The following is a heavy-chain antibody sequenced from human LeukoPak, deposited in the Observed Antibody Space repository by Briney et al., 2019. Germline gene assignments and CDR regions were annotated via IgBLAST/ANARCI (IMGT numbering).Heavy chain of an antibody. Sequence: GGSLRLSCAASGFTFSSYWMSWVRQAPGKGLEWLANIKQDGSVEQYVGSVKGRFTISRDNAKNTLYLQMNSLRVDDTAVYYCARDRFSGWHFDAFDIWGQGTMVTVSS. CDR1: GFTFSSYW. V-gene: IGHV3-7*01. CDR3: ARDRFSGWHFDAFDI. J-gene: IGHJ3*02. D-gene: IGHD6-19*01. CDR2: IKQDGSVE.